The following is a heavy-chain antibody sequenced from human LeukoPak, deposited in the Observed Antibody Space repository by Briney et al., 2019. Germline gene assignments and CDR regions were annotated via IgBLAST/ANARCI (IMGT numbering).Heavy chain of an antibody. J-gene: IGHJ2*01. D-gene: IGHD4-11*01. CDR2: IYYSGST. CDR1: GGSISSSSYY. V-gene: IGHV4-39*07. Sequence: SETLSLTCTVSGGSISSSSYYWGWIRQPPGKGLEWIGSIYYSGSTYYNPSLKSRVTISVDTSKNQFSLKLSSVTAADTAVYYCARAPDSIDWYFDLWGRGTLVTVSS. CDR3: ARAPDSIDWYFDL.